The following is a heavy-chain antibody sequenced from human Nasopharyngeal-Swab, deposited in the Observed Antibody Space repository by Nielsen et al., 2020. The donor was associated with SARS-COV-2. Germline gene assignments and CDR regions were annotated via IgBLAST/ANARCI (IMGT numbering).Heavy chain of an antibody. V-gene: IGHV3-21*01. Sequence: AAWGGSFNNYNSNRDSQAPGKGLKRVSSISSSSSYIYYADSVKGRFTISRDNAKNSLYLQMNSLRAEDTAVYYCARDGLDYDFWSAYFMDVWGQGTTVTVSS. CDR1: GGSFNNYN. CDR3: ARDGLDYDFWSAYFMDV. CDR2: ISSSSSYI. J-gene: IGHJ6*02. D-gene: IGHD3-3*01.